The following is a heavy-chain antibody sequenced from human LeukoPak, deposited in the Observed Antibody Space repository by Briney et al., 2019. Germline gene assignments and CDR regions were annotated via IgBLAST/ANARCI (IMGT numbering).Heavy chain of an antibody. CDR1: GLSFRTYW. CDR2: INSDGSST. J-gene: IGHJ6*02. D-gene: IGHD2-15*01. CDR3: AAPALGYCSGDSCSNHFGYCAMDV. Sequence: GGSLRLSCAASGLSFRTYWMHWVRQAPGKGLVWVSRINSDGSSTSYADSVKGRFTISRDNAKNTLYLQMNSLRAEDTAVYYCAAPALGYCSGDSCSNHFGYCAMDVWGQGTTVTVSS. V-gene: IGHV3-74*01.